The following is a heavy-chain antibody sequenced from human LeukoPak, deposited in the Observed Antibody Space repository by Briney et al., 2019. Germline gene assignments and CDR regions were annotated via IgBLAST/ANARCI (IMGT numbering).Heavy chain of an antibody. CDR2: ISTTGGYT. CDR3: AKKPATIKFPFDI. J-gene: IGHJ4*02. Sequence: PGGSLRLSCVGSGFSFSIYDMGWVRQTPGKGLEWVSAISTTGGYTEDADSVKGRFTISRDNSENTLFLQMHSLRAEDTAVYYCAKKPATIKFPFDIWGQGTLVTVSP. CDR1: GFSFSIYD. V-gene: IGHV3-23*01. D-gene: IGHD5-24*01.